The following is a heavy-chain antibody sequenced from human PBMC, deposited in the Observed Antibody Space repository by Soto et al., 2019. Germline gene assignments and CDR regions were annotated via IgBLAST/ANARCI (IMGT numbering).Heavy chain of an antibody. D-gene: IGHD1-7*01. J-gene: IGHJ5*02. V-gene: IGHV4-31*03. CDR1: GSSISSGGYY. Sequence: SETLSLTCTVSGSSISSGGYYWSWIRQHPGKGLEWIGYIYYSGSTYYNPSLKSRVTISVDTSKNQFSLKLSSVTAADTAVYYCARVLLELHTPSNWFDPWGQGTLVTVSS. CDR3: ARVLLELHTPSNWFDP. CDR2: IYYSGST.